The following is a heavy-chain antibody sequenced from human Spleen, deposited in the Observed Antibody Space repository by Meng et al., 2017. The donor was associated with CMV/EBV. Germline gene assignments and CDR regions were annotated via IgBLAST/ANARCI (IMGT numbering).Heavy chain of an antibody. V-gene: IGHV3-30-3*01. CDR1: GFTFSSYA. J-gene: IGHJ6*02. CDR3: AREEGYSSGWYSRVGYYYYYGMDV. CDR2: ISYDGSNK. D-gene: IGHD6-19*01. Sequence: GGSLRLSCAASGFTFSSYAMHWVRQAPGKGLEWVAVISYDGSNKYYADSVKGRFTISRDNSKNTLYLQMNSLRAEDTAVYYCAREEGYSSGWYSRVGYYYYYGMDVWGQGTTVTVSS.